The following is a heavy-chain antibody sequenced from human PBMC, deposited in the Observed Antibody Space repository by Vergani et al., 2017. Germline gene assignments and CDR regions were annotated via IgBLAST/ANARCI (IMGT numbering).Heavy chain of an antibody. D-gene: IGHD4-17*01. CDR2: ISGSGGST. CDR3: AGDRYGDYGGWIGY. J-gene: IGHJ4*02. V-gene: IGHV3-23*01. CDR1: GFTFSSYA. Sequence: EVQLLESGGGLVQPGGSLRLSCAASGFTFSSYAMSWVRQAPGKGLEWVSAISGSGGSTYYADSVKGRFTISRDNSENTLYLQMNSLRAEDTAVYYCAGDRYGDYGGWIGYWGQGTQLTVSS.